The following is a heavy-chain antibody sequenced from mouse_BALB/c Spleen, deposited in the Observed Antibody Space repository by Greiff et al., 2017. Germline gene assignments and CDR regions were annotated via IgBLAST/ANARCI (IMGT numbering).Heavy chain of an antibody. CDR2: IYWDDDK. D-gene: IGHD2-4*01. CDR3: AREITRAMDY. CDR1: GFSLSTSGMG. J-gene: IGHJ4*01. V-gene: IGHV8-12*01. Sequence: QVTLKESGPGILQPSQTLSLTCSFSGFSLSTSGMGVSWIRQPSGKGLEWLAHIYWDDDKRYNPSLKSRLTISKDTSSNQVFLKITSVDTADTATYYCAREITRAMDYWGQGTSVTVSS.